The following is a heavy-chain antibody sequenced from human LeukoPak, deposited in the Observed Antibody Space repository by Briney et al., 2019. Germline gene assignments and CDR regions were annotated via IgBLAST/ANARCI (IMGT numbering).Heavy chain of an antibody. V-gene: IGHV5-51*01. CDR2: IYPGDSDT. Sequence: GESLKISCKGSGYSFTSYWIGWVRQMPGKGLEWMGIIYPGDSDTRYSPSFQGQVTISADKSIGTAYLQWSSLKASDTAMYYCARLGGYCSGGSCYEGNWFDPWGQGTLVTVSS. J-gene: IGHJ5*02. CDR1: GYSFTSYW. CDR3: ARLGGYCSGGSCYEGNWFDP. D-gene: IGHD2-15*01.